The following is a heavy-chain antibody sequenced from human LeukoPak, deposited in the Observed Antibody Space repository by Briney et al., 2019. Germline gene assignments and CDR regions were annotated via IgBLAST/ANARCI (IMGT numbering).Heavy chain of an antibody. CDR1: GGSFSGYY. CDR2: FNHSGST. Sequence: SETLSLTCAVNGGSFSGYYWSWIRQPPGKGLEWIGEFNHSGSTNYNPSLKSRVTISVDTSKNQFSLKVRSVTAADRAVYYCARGRSSIAVAGTPYYHYCMDVWGKGTTVTVSS. D-gene: IGHD6-19*01. J-gene: IGHJ6*03. CDR3: ARGRSSIAVAGTPYYHYCMDV. V-gene: IGHV4-34*01.